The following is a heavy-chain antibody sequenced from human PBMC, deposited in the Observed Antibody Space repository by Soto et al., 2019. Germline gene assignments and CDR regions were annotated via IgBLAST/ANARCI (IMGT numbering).Heavy chain of an antibody. D-gene: IGHD6-6*01. V-gene: IGHV3-33*01. CDR2: IWYDGSNK. CDR1: GFTFSSYG. J-gene: IGHJ6*02. CDR3: AREGSSSAYYYYYGMDV. Sequence: XGSLRLSCAASGFTFSSYGMHWVRQAPGRGLEWVAVIWYDGSNKYYADSVKGRFTISRDNSKNTLYLQMNSLRAEDTAVYYCAREGSSSAYYYYYGMDVWGQGTTVTVSS.